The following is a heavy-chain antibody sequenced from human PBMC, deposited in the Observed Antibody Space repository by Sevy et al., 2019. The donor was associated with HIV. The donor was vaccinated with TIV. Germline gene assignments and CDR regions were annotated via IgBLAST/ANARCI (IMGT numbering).Heavy chain of an antibody. Sequence: SETLSLTCAVSGFSISSGYYWGWIRQPPGKGLEWIGSIYHSGSTYYNPSLRSRVTISVDTSKEQFSLNLNSVTAADTAVYYCAREPNYYDSSDPLYYFDYWGQGALVTVSS. V-gene: IGHV4-38-2*02. CDR1: GFSISSGYY. J-gene: IGHJ4*02. CDR2: IYHSGST. CDR3: AREPNYYDSSDPLYYFDY. D-gene: IGHD3-22*01.